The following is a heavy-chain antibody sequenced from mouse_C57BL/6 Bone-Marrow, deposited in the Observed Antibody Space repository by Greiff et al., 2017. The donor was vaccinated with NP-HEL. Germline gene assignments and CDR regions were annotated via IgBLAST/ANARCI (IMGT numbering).Heavy chain of an antibody. CDR1: GYSITSGYY. CDR3: AREGGYSFAY. Sequence: DVKLQESGPGLVKPSQSLSLTCSVTGYSITSGYYWNWIRQFPGNKLEWMGYISYDGSNNYNPSLKNRISITRDTSKNQFFLKLNSVTTEDTATYYCAREGGYSFAYWGQGTLVTVSA. D-gene: IGHD2-3*01. V-gene: IGHV3-6*01. J-gene: IGHJ3*01. CDR2: ISYDGSN.